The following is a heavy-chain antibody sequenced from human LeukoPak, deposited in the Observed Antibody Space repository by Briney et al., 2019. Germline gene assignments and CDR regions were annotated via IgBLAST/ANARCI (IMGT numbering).Heavy chain of an antibody. D-gene: IGHD6-13*01. CDR1: GFTFSSYA. J-gene: IGHJ6*03. Sequence: PGGSLRLSCAASGFTFSSYAMSWVRQAPGKGLEWVSTISGSGGSTYYVDSVKGRFTISRDNSKNTLYLQMNSLRAEDTAVYYCAKGGAAAGTGYYYYYYMDVWGKGTTVTVSS. V-gene: IGHV3-23*01. CDR3: AKGGAAAGTGYYYYYYMDV. CDR2: ISGSGGST.